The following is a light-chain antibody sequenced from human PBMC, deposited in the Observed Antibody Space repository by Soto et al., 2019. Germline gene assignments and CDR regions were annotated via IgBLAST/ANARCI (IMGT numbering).Light chain of an antibody. Sequence: QSVLAQPASVSGSPGQSITISCTGTSSDVGAYNSVSWYQQHPHKAPQVIIYKGTQRPSGVSNRFSGSTSGNAASLTISGLQADDEAEYFCCSSAPESNYVLGSGTKVT. CDR3: CSSAPESNYV. CDR1: SSDVGAYNS. J-gene: IGLJ1*01. V-gene: IGLV2-23*01. CDR2: KGT.